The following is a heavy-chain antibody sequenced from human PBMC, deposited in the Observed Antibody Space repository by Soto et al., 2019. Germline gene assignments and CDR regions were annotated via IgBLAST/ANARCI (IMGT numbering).Heavy chain of an antibody. V-gene: IGHV1-69*01. CDR3: EGCSERNLSYSSGWPI. CDR2: IIPIFGTA. Sequence: QVQLVQSGAEVKKPGSSVKVSCKASGGTFSSYAISWVRQAPGQGLEWMGGIIPIFGTANYAQKFQGRVTIPGDESTSTAYRGLRRLSSEDTGVYYCEGCSERNLSYSSGWPIWGQGTLVTVSS. CDR1: GGTFSSYA. D-gene: IGHD6-19*01. J-gene: IGHJ4*02.